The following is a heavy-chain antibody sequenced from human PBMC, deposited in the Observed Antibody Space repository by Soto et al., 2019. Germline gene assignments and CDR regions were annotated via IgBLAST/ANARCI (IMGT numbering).Heavy chain of an antibody. CDR2: IYYSGST. CDR1: GGSISSYY. CDR3: AREWGYYSDF. J-gene: IGHJ4*02. Sequence: PSETLSLTCTASGGSISSYYWSWIRQPPGKGLEWIGYIYYSGSTNYNPSLKSRVTISVDTSKNQFSLKLSSVTAADTAVYYCAREWGYYSDFWGQGTLVTVSS. V-gene: IGHV4-59*01. D-gene: IGHD3-16*01.